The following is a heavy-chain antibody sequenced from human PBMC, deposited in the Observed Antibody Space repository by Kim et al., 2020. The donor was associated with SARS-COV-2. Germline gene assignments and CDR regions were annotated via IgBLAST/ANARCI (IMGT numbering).Heavy chain of an antibody. CDR2: ISDSGEST. J-gene: IGHJ6*02. CDR3: ANCGGGTNWAYHYGMDV. CDR1: GFTFSNYA. V-gene: IGHV3-23*01. D-gene: IGHD2-21*01. Sequence: GGSLRLSCAASGFTFSNYALRWVRQAPGEGLEWVSSISDSGESTYYADSVKGRFTISRDNSKNTLYLQMNGLRVEDTAVYYCANCGGGTNWAYHYGMDVWGQGTTVTVSS.